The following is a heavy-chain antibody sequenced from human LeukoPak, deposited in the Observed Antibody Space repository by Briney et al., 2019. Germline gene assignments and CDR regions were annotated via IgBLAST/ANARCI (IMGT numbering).Heavy chain of an antibody. V-gene: IGHV3-48*03. D-gene: IGHD6-13*01. J-gene: IGHJ4*02. CDR1: GFTFSSYE. CDR3: ARDGDSSSWLSYYFDY. Sequence: GGSLRLSCAASGFTFSSYEMNWVRQAPGKGLEWVSYISSSGSTIYYADSVKGRFTISRDNAKNSLYLQMNSLRAEDTAVYYCARDGDSSSWLSYYFDYWGQGTLVTVSS. CDR2: ISSSGSTI.